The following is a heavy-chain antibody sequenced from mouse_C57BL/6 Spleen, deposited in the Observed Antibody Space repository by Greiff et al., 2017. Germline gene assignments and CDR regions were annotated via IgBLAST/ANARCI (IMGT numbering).Heavy chain of an antibody. D-gene: IGHD2-3*01. CDR1: GFSLPSYG. CDR2: IWGGGST. J-gene: IGHJ3*01. V-gene: IGHV2-9*01. CDR3: AKHDALFAY. Sequence: VKLMESGPGLVAPSQSLSITCTVSGFSLPSYGVDWVRQPPGKGLELLGVIWGGGSTHYNSAPMSRLSISKDNSKSQVFLKMNSRQTDDTAMYYCAKHDALFAYWGQGTLVTVSA.